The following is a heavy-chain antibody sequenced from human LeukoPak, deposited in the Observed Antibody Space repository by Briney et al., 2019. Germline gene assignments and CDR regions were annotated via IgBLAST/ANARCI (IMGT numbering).Heavy chain of an antibody. CDR1: GGSISSGGYS. V-gene: IGHV4-30-2*01. CDR2: IYHSGST. Sequence: SETLSLTCAVSGGSISSGGYSWSWIRQPPGEGLEWIGYIYHSGSTYYNPSLKSRVTISVDRSKNQFSLKLSSVTAADTAVYYCARGKGYSGYDFAFDIWGQGTMVTVSS. CDR3: ARGKGYSGYDFAFDI. J-gene: IGHJ3*02. D-gene: IGHD5-12*01.